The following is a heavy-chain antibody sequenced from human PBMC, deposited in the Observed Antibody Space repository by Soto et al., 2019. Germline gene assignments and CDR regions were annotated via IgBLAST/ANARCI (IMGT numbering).Heavy chain of an antibody. CDR3: ATTGPY. CDR1: GFTFSSYG. V-gene: IGHV3-33*01. Sequence: QVQLVESGGGVVQPGRSLRLSCAASGFTFSSYGMHWVRQAPGKGLEWVAVMWFDGSNKFYADSVKGRFTISRDNSKNTVSLQTNGLRDEDAAAYYCATTGPYWGQGTLVTVSS. J-gene: IGHJ4*02. CDR2: MWFDGSNK.